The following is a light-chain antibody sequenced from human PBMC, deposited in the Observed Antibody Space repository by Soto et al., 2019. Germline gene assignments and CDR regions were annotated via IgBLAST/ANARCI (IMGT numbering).Light chain of an antibody. CDR3: TSYTPTGALV. V-gene: IGLV2-14*02. CDR2: EGR. J-gene: IGLJ6*01. Sequence: QSALTQPASVSGSPGQSITISCTGTGSDVGGYILVSWYQQHPGKAPKLIIYEGRKRPSGVSDRFSGSKSGNTASLTISGLQSEDEADYYCTSYTPTGALVFGSFTKLTVL. CDR1: GSDVGGYIL.